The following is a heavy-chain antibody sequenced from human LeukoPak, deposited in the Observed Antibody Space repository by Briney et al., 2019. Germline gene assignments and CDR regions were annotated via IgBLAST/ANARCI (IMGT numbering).Heavy chain of an antibody. V-gene: IGHV2-5*01. CDR3: AHSPLTVPHYYDSSGYYTPFDY. D-gene: IGHD3-22*01. CDR2: IYWNDDT. J-gene: IGHJ4*02. CDR1: GFSLSTRGVG. Sequence: SGPTLLNPTQTLTLTFTFSGFSLSTRGVGVGWIRQPPGKALEWLSLIYWNDDTRYSPSLKSRLTITKDTSKNQVVLTMTNMDPVDTATYYCAHSPLTVPHYYDSSGYYTPFDYWGQGTLVTVSS.